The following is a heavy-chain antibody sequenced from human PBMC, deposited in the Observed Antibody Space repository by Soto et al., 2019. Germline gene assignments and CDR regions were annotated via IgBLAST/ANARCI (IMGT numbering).Heavy chain of an antibody. CDR1: GYSFTSYW. Sequence: PGESLKISCKGSGYSFTSYWIGWVRQMPGKGLEWMGIIYPGDSDTRYSPSFQGQVTISADKSISTAYLQWSSLKASDTAMYYCARRIYCGGDCVYYYGMDVWGQGTTVTVSS. CDR2: IYPGDSDT. CDR3: ARRIYCGGDCVYYYGMDV. J-gene: IGHJ6*02. V-gene: IGHV5-51*01. D-gene: IGHD2-21*02.